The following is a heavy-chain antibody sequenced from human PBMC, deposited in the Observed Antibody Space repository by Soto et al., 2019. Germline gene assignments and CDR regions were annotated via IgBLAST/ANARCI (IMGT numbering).Heavy chain of an antibody. J-gene: IGHJ4*02. CDR2: IDPSDSYT. D-gene: IGHD3-22*01. V-gene: IGHV5-10-1*01. CDR3: AYDSSGYYVFDY. Sequence: GESLKISCXGSGYSFTSYWISWVRQMPGKGLEWMGRIDPSDSYTNYSPSFQGHVTISADKSISTAYLQWSSLKASDTAMYYCAYDSSGYYVFDYWGQGTLVTVSS. CDR1: GYSFTSYW.